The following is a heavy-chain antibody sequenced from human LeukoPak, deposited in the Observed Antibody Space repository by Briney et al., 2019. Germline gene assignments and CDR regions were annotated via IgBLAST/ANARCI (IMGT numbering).Heavy chain of an antibody. V-gene: IGHV3-30*15. CDR1: GFTLTYYA. CDR2: TSYDGNKK. D-gene: IGHD4-23*01. J-gene: IGHJ4*02. CDR3: ARSSYDYGGIEGPFDY. Sequence: GRSLRLSCAASGFTLTYYAMHWVRQAPGNGLEWVAVTSYDGNKKYYADSVKGRFTISRDSSNNTLYLQMSSLRAEDTAVYYCARSSYDYGGIEGPFDYWGQGTLVTVSS.